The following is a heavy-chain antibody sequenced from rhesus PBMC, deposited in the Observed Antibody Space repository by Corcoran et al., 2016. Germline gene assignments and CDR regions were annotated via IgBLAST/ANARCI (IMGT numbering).Heavy chain of an antibody. CDR1: GGSISGYYL. V-gene: IGHV4S7*01. Sequence: QVQLQESGPGVVKPSETLSLTCAVSGGSISGYYLWSWIRQPPGKGLEWIGYIYGGRGSTSYNPSLKSRVIISRDTSKNQFSLKLSSVTAADTAVYYCARETGVLTALFDYWGQGVLVTVSS. D-gene: IGHD2-15*01. J-gene: IGHJ4*01. CDR2: IYGGRGST. CDR3: ARETGVLTALFDY.